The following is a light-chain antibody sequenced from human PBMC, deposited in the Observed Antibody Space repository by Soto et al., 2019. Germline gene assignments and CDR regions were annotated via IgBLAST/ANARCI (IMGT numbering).Light chain of an antibody. V-gene: IGKV3-11*01. J-gene: IGKJ3*01. Sequence: EIVLTQSPATLSLSPGERATLSCRASQSVSSYLAWYQQKPGQAPRLLIYDASNRATGIPARFSGSGSGTDFTLTISSVEPEEFAVYYCQQRSNWPLTFGPGTKVDIK. CDR3: QQRSNWPLT. CDR2: DAS. CDR1: QSVSSY.